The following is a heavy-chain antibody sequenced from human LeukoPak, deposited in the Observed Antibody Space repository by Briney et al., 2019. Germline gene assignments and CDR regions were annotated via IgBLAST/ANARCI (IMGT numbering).Heavy chain of an antibody. V-gene: IGHV4-39*07. Sequence: SETLSLTCTVSGGSISSSSYYWGWIRQPPGKGLEWIGSIYYSGSTYYNPSLKSRVTISVDTSKNQFSLKLSSVTAADTAVYYCARLAAACTNYYYYMDVWGKGTTVTVSS. J-gene: IGHJ6*03. D-gene: IGHD6-13*01. CDR1: GGSISSSSYY. CDR3: ARLAAACTNYYYYMDV. CDR2: IYYSGST.